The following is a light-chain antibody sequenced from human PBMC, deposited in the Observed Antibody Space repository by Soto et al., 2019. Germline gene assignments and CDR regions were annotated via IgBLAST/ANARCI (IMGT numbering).Light chain of an antibody. J-gene: IGKJ2*01. CDR3: QQYGSSPLYT. CDR2: AAS. Sequence: DVQMTQSPSSLSASVGDRVTITCRASLGISNYLAWYQQKPGKVPKLLIYAASTLQSGVPSRFSGSGSGTDFTLTISRLEPEDFAVYYCQQYGSSPLYTFGQGTKLEIK. CDR1: LGISNY. V-gene: IGKV1-27*01.